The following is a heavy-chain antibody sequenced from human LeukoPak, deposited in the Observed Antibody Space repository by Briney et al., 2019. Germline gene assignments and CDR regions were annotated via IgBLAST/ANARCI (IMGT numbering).Heavy chain of an antibody. CDR3: AREHPYYYDSSGTALMAEIKYYFDY. CDR1: GFTFSTYS. J-gene: IGHJ4*02. Sequence: GGSLRLSCAASGFTFSTYSMNWVRQAPGKGLEWVSSITRSSYIYYADSVKGRFTISRDNAKNSLYLQMNSLRAEDTGVYYCAREHPYYYDSSGTALMAEIKYYFDYWGQGTLVTVSS. D-gene: IGHD3-22*01. V-gene: IGHV3-21*01. CDR2: ITRSSYI.